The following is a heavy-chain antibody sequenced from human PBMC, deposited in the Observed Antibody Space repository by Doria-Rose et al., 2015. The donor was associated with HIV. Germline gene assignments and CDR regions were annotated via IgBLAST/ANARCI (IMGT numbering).Heavy chain of an antibody. D-gene: IGHD3-22*01. CDR1: GGTSSTYA. V-gene: IGHV1-69*11. Sequence: VKVSCKASGGTSSTYAINWVRQAPGQGLEWLGRIIPILGATNYAQNFQDRVTISADESTATAYMELSSLRSEDTALYYCARDPNSYASSGYYYDYWGQGTLVTVSS. J-gene: IGHJ4*02. CDR3: ARDPNSYASSGYYYDY. CDR2: IIPILGAT.